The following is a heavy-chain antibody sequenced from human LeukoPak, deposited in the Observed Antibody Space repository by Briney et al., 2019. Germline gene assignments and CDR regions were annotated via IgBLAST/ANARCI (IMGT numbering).Heavy chain of an antibody. Sequence: ASVKVSCKASGYTFTSYYMHWVRQAPGQGLEWMGIINPSGGSTSYAQKFQGRVTMTRDTSTSTVYMELSSLRSEDTAVYYCARDDYDILTGYYAFDYWGQGTLVTVSS. D-gene: IGHD3-9*01. CDR2: INPSGGST. V-gene: IGHV1-46*01. CDR1: GYTFTSYY. J-gene: IGHJ4*02. CDR3: ARDDYDILTGYYAFDY.